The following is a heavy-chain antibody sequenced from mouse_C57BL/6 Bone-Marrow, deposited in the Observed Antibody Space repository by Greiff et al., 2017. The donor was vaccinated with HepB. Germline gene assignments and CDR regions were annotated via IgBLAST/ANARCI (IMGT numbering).Heavy chain of an antibody. CDR3: TRRINYLAWFAY. CDR2: IDPETGGT. Sequence: VQLQQSGAELVRPGASVTLSCKASGYTFTDYEMHWVKQTPVHGLEWIGAIDPETGGTAYNQKFKGKAILTADKSSSTAYMELRSLTSEDSAVYYGTRRINYLAWFAYWGQGTLVTVSA. D-gene: IGHD2-1*01. V-gene: IGHV1-15*01. CDR1: GYTFTDYE. J-gene: IGHJ3*01.